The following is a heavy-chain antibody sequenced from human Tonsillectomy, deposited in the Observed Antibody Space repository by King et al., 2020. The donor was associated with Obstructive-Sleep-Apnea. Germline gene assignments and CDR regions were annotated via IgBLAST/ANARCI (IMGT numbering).Heavy chain of an antibody. Sequence: VQLVESGGGLVQPGRSLRLSCAASGFTFDDYAMHWVRQAPGKGLEWVSGISWNSGYIGYADSVKGRFTISRDNAKNSLYLQMNSLRGEDTALYYCAKVPGKSSGRQPGGFDDWGQGTLVTVSS. J-gene: IGHJ4*02. CDR3: AKVPGKSSGRQPGGFDD. V-gene: IGHV3-9*01. D-gene: IGHD6-19*01. CDR2: ISWNSGYI. CDR1: GFTFDDYA.